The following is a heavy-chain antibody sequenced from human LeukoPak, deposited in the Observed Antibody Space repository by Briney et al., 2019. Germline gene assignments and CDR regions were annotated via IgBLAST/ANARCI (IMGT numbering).Heavy chain of an antibody. J-gene: IGHJ4*02. CDR1: GFIFSNFG. V-gene: IGHV3-33*01. CDR3: ARVGDYENSGSQPFDY. D-gene: IGHD3-22*01. CDR2: IWYDGGYK. Sequence: GGSLRLSCAASGFIFSNFGMHWVRQAPGKGLEWVAVIWYDGGYKYYLDSVKGRLTISRDNAKNTLYLQMNKLRVEDMAVYYCARVGDYENSGSQPFDYWGQGTLVTVSS.